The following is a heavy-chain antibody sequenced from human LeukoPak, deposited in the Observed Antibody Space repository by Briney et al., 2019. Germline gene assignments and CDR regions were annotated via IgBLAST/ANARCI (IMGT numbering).Heavy chain of an antibody. V-gene: IGHV4-4*07. CDR2: IYTSGST. D-gene: IGHD4-23*01. Sequence: SETLSLTCTVSGGSISSYYWSWIRQPAGKGLEWIGRIYTSGSTNYNPSLKSRVTMSVDTSKNQFSLKLSSVTAADTAVYYCARGRPSRGNSVSYFDDWGQGTLVTVSS. CDR3: ARGRPSRGNSVSYFDD. CDR1: GGSISSYY. J-gene: IGHJ4*02.